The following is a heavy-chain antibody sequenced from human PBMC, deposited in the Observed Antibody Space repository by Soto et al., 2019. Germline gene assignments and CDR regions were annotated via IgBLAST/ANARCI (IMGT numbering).Heavy chain of an antibody. J-gene: IGHJ4*02. V-gene: IGHV3-23*01. CDR1: GFTFSSGFTFSSYA. Sequence: GGSLRLSCAASGFTFSSGFTFSSYAMSWVRQAPGKGLEWVSAISGSGGSTYYSDSVKGRFTISRDNSKNTLYLQMNSLRAEDTAVYHCAMAYDSSGYYQYYFDYWGQGTLVTVSS. D-gene: IGHD3-22*01. CDR2: ISGSGGST. CDR3: AMAYDSSGYYQYYFDY.